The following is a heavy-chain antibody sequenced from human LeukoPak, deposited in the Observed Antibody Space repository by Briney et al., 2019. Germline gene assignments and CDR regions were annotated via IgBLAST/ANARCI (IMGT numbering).Heavy chain of an antibody. Sequence: PSETLSLTCTVSGGSISSGDYYWTWIRQPPGKGLEWAGYISQSGSTYYNPSLKSRVSISVDTFKNQFSLKLNSVTAADTAVYYCARSGSGWSYYFAYWGQGTLVTVSS. J-gene: IGHJ4*02. D-gene: IGHD6-19*01. CDR1: GGSISSGDYY. CDR3: ARSGSGWSYYFAY. V-gene: IGHV4-30-4*01. CDR2: ISQSGST.